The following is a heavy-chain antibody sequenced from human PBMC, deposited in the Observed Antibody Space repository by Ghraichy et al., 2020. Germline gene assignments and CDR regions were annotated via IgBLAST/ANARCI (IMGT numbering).Heavy chain of an antibody. CDR2: INSDWSST. V-gene: IGHV3-74*01. CDR3: ARRYYYDSSGYYHELDY. J-gene: IGHJ4*02. D-gene: IGHD3-22*01. CDR1: GFTFSSYW. Sequence: GGSLRLSCVASGFTFSSYWMHWVRQAPGKGLVWVSRINSDWSSTSYADSVKGRFTISRDNAKNTLYLQMNSLRAEDTAVYYCARRYYYDSSGYYHELDYWGQGTLVTVSS.